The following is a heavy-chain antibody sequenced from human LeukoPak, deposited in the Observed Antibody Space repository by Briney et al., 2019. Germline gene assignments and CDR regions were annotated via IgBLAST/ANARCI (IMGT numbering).Heavy chain of an antibody. V-gene: IGHV3-7*01. CDR3: ASPGSGSYYYYMDV. D-gene: IGHD3-10*01. Sequence: GGSLRLSCAASGFTLSSYWMSWVRQAPGKGLEWVANIKQDGSEKYYVDSVKGRFTISRDNAKNSLYLQMNSLRAEDTAVYYCASPGSGSYYYYMDVWGKGTTVTVSS. J-gene: IGHJ6*03. CDR1: GFTLSSYW. CDR2: IKQDGSEK.